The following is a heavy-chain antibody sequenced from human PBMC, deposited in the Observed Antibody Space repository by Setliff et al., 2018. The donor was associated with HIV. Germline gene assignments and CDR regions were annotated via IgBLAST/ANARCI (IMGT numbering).Heavy chain of an antibody. CDR2: IFDSGTT. D-gene: IGHD3-10*01. CDR3: ARQGGYNSPLMV. J-gene: IGHJ4*02. CDR1: GGSITSYY. V-gene: IGHV4-59*08. Sequence: LSLTCTVSGGSITSYYWNWIRQSPGKGLEWIGYIFDSGTTKYNPSVTGRVTISVDASKNQFFLQLISVTAADTAVYYCARQGGYNSPLMVWGQGKLVTVSS.